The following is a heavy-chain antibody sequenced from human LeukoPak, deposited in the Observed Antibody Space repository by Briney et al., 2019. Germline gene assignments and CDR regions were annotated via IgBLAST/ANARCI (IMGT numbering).Heavy chain of an antibody. V-gene: IGHV3-43*02. D-gene: IGHD6-19*01. J-gene: IGHJ4*02. CDR1: GFTFSGYA. CDR2: ISGDGGST. Sequence: GSLRLSCAASGFTFSGYAMHWVRQAPGKGLEWVSLISGDGGSTYYADSVKGRFTISRDNSKNSLYLQMNSLRTEDTALYYCAKDIELQGSGWYNPTFDYWGQGTLVTVSS. CDR3: AKDIELQGSGWYNPTFDY.